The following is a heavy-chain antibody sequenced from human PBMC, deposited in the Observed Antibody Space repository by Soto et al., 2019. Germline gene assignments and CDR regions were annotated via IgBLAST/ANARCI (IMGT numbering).Heavy chain of an antibody. D-gene: IGHD3-9*01. Sequence: QLQLQESGPGLVKPSETLSLTCTVSGGSISSSSYYWGWIRQPPGKGLEWIGSIYYSGSTYYNLSLKSRVTISVHTSNNQFSLKLSSVTAADTAEYYSASPIGLVTRNRLGEIFDYWGQGTLVTVSS. V-gene: IGHV4-39*01. J-gene: IGHJ4*02. CDR2: IYYSGST. CDR3: ASPIGLVTRNRLGEIFDY. CDR1: GGSISSSSYY.